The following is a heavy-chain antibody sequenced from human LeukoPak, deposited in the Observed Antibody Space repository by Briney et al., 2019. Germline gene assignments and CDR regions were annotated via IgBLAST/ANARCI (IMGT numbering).Heavy chain of an antibody. Sequence: GESLKISCKGSGYSFTSYWIGWVRQMPGKGLGWVGIIYPGDSDTRYSPSFQGQVTISADKSISTAYLQWSSLKASDTAMYYCARHESSGGSPQWFDPWGQGTLVTVSS. D-gene: IGHD2-15*01. CDR1: GYSFTSYW. V-gene: IGHV5-51*01. CDR3: ARHESSGGSPQWFDP. CDR2: IYPGDSDT. J-gene: IGHJ5*02.